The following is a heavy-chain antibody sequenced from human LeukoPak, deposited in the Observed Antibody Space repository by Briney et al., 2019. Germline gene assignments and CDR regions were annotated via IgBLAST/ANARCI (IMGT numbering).Heavy chain of an antibody. CDR3: ARDSSGPSTYFDY. CDR2: IYYSGST. CDR1: GGSISSYY. Sequence: SATLSLTCTVSGGSISSYYWSWIRQPPGKGLEWIGYIYYSGSTNYNPSLKSRVTISVDTSKNQFSLKLSSVTAADTAVYYCARDSSGPSTYFDYWGQGTLVTVSS. D-gene: IGHD3-22*01. V-gene: IGHV4-59*01. J-gene: IGHJ4*02.